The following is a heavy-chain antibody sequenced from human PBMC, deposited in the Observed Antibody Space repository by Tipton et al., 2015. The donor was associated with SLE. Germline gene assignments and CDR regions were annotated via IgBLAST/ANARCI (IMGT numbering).Heavy chain of an antibody. CDR2: VSTKNGHT. CDR1: GYTFTSFA. J-gene: IGHJ4*02. Sequence: QLVQSGAEVKKPGASVKVSCKASGYTFTSFAITWVRQAPGQGLEWMGWVSTKNGHTNYAQKLQGRVTMTTDTSTSTAYMELKSLTSDDTAVYYCARLGLGATHDYWGQGTLVTVSS. V-gene: IGHV1-18*04. D-gene: IGHD1-26*01. CDR3: ARLGLGATHDY.